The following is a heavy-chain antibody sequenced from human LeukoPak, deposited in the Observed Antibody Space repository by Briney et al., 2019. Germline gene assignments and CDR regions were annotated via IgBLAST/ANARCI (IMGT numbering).Heavy chain of an antibody. CDR1: GASIGTTTYY. D-gene: IGHD3/OR15-3a*01. V-gene: IGHV4-39*07. Sequence: PSETLSLTCSVSGASIGTTTYYWAWIRQSPGKGLQWIGTVYYSGSTYYNPSLQSRLSISVDTSRNEFSLKVTSVTAADTAVYFCARDTLWDSSHHFDPWGQGALVVVSS. J-gene: IGHJ5*02. CDR2: VYYSGST. CDR3: ARDTLWDSSHHFDP.